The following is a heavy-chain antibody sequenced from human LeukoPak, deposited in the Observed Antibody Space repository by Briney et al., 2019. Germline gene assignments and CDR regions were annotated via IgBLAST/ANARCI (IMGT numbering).Heavy chain of an antibody. V-gene: IGHV4-38-2*02. J-gene: IGHJ4*02. D-gene: IGHD5-24*01. Sequence: SETLSLTCTVSGYSMSSGYYWGWIRQPPERGLEWIGSMYDTGSTYYNPSLKSRVTISVDTAKNQFYLKLSSVTAADTAVYYCARVARHDYTYDPEGNYFDYWGQGTLVTVSS. CDR3: ARVARHDYTYDPEGNYFDY. CDR1: GYSMSSGYY. CDR2: MYDTGST.